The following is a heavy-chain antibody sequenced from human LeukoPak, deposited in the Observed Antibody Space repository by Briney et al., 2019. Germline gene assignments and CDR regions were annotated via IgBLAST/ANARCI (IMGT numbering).Heavy chain of an antibody. V-gene: IGHV3-23*01. CDR2: ISGSGTGT. J-gene: IGHJ4*02. CDR3: AKEGGTGTRFDY. CDR1: GFTFSSYA. D-gene: IGHD1-7*01. Sequence: PGGSLRLSCAASGFTFSSYAMSWVRQAPGKGLYWVSAISGSGTGTYYADSVKGRFTISRDNSKNTLYLQMNSLRAEDTAVYYCAKEGGTGTRFDYWGQGTLVTASS.